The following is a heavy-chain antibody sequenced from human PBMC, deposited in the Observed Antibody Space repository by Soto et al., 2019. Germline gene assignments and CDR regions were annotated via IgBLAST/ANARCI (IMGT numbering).Heavy chain of an antibody. CDR3: AEGYWGLTDQHFDY. CDR1: GFTFSNYA. J-gene: IGHJ4*02. D-gene: IGHD7-27*01. V-gene: IGHV3-23*01. CDR2: IGGSGGTT. Sequence: GGSLRLSCAASGFTFSNYAMSWVRQAPGKGLEWVSGIGGSGGTTYYADSVRGRFTISRDNSKNTLYLQMNSLRAEDTAVYYCAEGYWGLTDQHFDYWGQGTQVTVSS.